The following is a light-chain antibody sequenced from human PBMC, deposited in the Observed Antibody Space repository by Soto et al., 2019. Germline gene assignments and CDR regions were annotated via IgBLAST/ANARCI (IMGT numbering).Light chain of an antibody. CDR3: QQSSSTPPGT. V-gene: IGKV1-39*01. Sequence: IKMTQSPSALSASVGDRVTITCRASQSISTYLIWYQQKPGKAPKLLIYATSSLQSGVPSRFSGSGSGTDFTLTISSLQPEDFATYYCQQSSSTPPGTFGQGTMVDI. CDR2: ATS. J-gene: IGKJ1*01. CDR1: QSISTY.